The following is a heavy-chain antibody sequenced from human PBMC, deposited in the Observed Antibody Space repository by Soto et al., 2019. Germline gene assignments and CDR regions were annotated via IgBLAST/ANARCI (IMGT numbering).Heavy chain of an antibody. J-gene: IGHJ4*02. CDR3: ARSGALSSSDSEY. V-gene: IGHV3-9*01. D-gene: IGHD6-6*01. Sequence: EVQLVESGGGLVQPDRSLRLSCAASGFTFDDYAMHWVRQAPGKGLEWVSGISWNSGSIGYADSVKGRFTISRDDAKNSVYLQMNSLRIEDSALYYCARSGALSSSDSEYWGQGTLVTVSS. CDR2: ISWNSGSI. CDR1: GFTFDDYA.